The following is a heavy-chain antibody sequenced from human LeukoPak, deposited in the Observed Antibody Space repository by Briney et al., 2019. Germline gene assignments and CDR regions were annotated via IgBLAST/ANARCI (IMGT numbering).Heavy chain of an antibody. CDR1: GGSISSYY. CDR3: ARALAASGSYFVDYYYYYMDV. J-gene: IGHJ6*03. V-gene: IGHV4-4*07. CDR2: IYSRGT. D-gene: IGHD1-26*01. Sequence: PSETLSLTCTVSGGSISSYYLSWIRQPAGKGLEWIGRIYSRGTTYNPSLKSRVTISVDTSKNQFSLKLSSVTAADTAVYYCARALAASGSYFVDYYYYYMDVWGKGTTVTISS.